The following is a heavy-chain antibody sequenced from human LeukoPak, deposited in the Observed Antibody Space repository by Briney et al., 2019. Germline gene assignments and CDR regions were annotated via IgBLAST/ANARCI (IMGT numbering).Heavy chain of an antibody. CDR2: ISYDGSNK. V-gene: IGHV3-30-3*01. Sequence: GGSLRLTCAASGFTFSSYAMHWVRQAPGKGLEWVAVISYDGSNKYYADSVKGRFTISRDNSKNTLYLQMNSLRAEDTAVYYCASDYDSSGWDAFDIWGQGTMVTVSS. J-gene: IGHJ3*02. CDR3: ASDYDSSGWDAFDI. D-gene: IGHD3-22*01. CDR1: GFTFSSYA.